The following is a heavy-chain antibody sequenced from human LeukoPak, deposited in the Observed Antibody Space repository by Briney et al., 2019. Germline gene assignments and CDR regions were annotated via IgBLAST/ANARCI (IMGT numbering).Heavy chain of an antibody. CDR1: GCTFSGYA. V-gene: IGHV3-23*01. Sequence: PGGSLRLSCAASGCTFSGYAMSWVRQAPGKGLEWVSAISGGGGSTYYADSVKGRFTISRDNSKNTLFLQMNSLRAEDTAVYYCAKFQDHVSTSADYWGQGTLVTVSS. CDR3: AKFQDHVSTSADY. D-gene: IGHD2-2*01. CDR2: ISGGGGST. J-gene: IGHJ4*02.